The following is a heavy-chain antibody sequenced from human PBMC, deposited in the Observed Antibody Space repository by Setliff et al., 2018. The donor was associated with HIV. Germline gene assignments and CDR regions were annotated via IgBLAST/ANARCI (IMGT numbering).Heavy chain of an antibody. D-gene: IGHD1-26*01. V-gene: IGHV1-18*01. CDR2: IIPMYGVT. J-gene: IGHJ3*02. Sequence: ASVKVSCKASGYTFTSYGISWVRQAPGQGLEWMGGIIPMYGVTNYAQKLQGRVTMTTDTSTSTAYMELRSLRSDDTAVYYCARDSEWGSYIFWTFDIWGQGTMVTVSS. CDR1: GYTFTSYG. CDR3: ARDSEWGSYIFWTFDI.